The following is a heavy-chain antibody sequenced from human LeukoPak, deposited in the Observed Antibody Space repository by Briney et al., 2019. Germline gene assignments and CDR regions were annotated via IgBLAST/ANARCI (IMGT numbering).Heavy chain of an antibody. CDR1: GYTFTGYY. CDR2: INPNIGDT. D-gene: IGHD3-22*01. V-gene: IGHV1-2*02. Sequence: GASVKVSCEASGYTFTGYYIHWVRQAPGQGLEWMGWINPNIGDTHYAQTFQGRVTMTRDTSVSTAYMELSTLRSDDTAVFYCATSSGYYVGYIQYWGQGTLVTVSS. J-gene: IGHJ1*01. CDR3: ATSSGYYVGYIQY.